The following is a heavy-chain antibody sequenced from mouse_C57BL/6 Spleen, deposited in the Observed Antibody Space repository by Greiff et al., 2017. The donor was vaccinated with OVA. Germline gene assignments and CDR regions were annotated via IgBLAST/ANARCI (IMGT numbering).Heavy chain of an antibody. CDR1: GYSITSGYY. Sequence: VQLKESGPGLVKPSQSLSLTCSVTGYSITSGYYWNWIRQFPGNKLEWMGYISYDGSNNYNPSLKNRISITRDTSKNQFFLKLNSVTTEDTATYYCARVRNYGVEDYWGQGTTLTVSS. D-gene: IGHD1-1*01. CDR2: ISYDGSN. CDR3: ARVRNYGVEDY. V-gene: IGHV3-6*01. J-gene: IGHJ2*01.